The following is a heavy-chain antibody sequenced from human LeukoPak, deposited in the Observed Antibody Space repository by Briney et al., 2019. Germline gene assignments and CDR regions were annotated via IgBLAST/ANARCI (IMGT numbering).Heavy chain of an antibody. V-gene: IGHV1-2*02. J-gene: IGHJ4*02. D-gene: IGHD3-10*01. CDR3: ASLVSGEFNFDY. CDR2: INPNSGGT. CDR1: GDIFNTYD. Sequence: ASVKVSCKTSGDIFNTYDMNWVRQAPGQGLEWMGWINPNSGGTNYAQKFQGRVTMTRDTSISTAYMELSRLRSDDTAVYYCASLVSGEFNFDYWGQGTLVTVSS.